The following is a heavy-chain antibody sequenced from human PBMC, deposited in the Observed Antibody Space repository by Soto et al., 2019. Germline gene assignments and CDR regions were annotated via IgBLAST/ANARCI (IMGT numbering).Heavy chain of an antibody. CDR1: GFTFSSYA. V-gene: IGHV3-23*01. Sequence: LSLTCAASGFTFSSYAMSWVRQAPGKGLEWVSAISGSGGSTYYADSVKGRFTISRDNSKNTLYLQMNSLRAEDTAVYYCATQTPGIAVAGTPHAFDIWGQGTMVTVSS. CDR3: ATQTPGIAVAGTPHAFDI. CDR2: ISGSGGST. D-gene: IGHD6-19*01. J-gene: IGHJ3*02.